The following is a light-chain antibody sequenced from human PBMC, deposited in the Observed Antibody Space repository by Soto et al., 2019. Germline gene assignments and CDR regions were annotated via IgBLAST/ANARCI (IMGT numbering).Light chain of an antibody. J-gene: IGLJ1*01. CDR2: EVS. V-gene: IGLV2-14*01. Sequence: QSVLTQPASVSGSPGQSITISCTGTSSDVGTYNYVSWYQHHPGKAPKLIIYEVSNRPSGVSNRFSGSKSGSTASLTISGHQAEDEADYHCNSYTRETALVFGCGTKFTVL. CDR3: NSYTRETALV. CDR1: SSDVGTYNY.